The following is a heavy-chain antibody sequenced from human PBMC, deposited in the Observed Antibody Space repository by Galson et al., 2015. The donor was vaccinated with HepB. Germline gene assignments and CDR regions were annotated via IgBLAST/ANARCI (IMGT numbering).Heavy chain of an antibody. CDR1: GYTFTSYG. CDR2: ISAYNGNT. J-gene: IGHJ4*02. D-gene: IGHD3-22*01. V-gene: IGHV1-18*01. CDR3: ARDRGYYDSSGYYPFDY. Sequence: SVKVSCKASGYTFTSYGVSWVRQAPGQGLEWMGWISAYNGNTNYAQKLQGRVTMTTDTSTSTAYMELRSLRSDDTAVYYCARDRGYYDSSGYYPFDYWGQGTLVTVSS.